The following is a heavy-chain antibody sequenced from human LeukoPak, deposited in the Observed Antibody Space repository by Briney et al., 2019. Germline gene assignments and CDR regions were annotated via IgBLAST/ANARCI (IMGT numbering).Heavy chain of an antibody. J-gene: IGHJ4*02. CDR3: ARLEVDYDILTGYYFYFDY. CDR1: GGSISSYY. CDR2: IYYSGST. Sequence: PSETLSLTCTVSGGSISSYYWSWIRQPPGKGLEWIGYIYYSGSTNYNPSLKSRVTISVDTSKNQFSLKLSSVTAADTAVYYCARLEVDYDILTGYYFYFDYWGQGTLVTVSS. D-gene: IGHD3-9*01. V-gene: IGHV4-59*08.